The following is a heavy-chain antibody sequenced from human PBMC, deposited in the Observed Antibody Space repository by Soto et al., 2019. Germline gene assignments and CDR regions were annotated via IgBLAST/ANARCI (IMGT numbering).Heavy chain of an antibody. J-gene: IGHJ4*02. CDR2: ISSSSSYI. CDR1: GFTFSSYS. V-gene: IGHV3-21*01. CDR3: ARDVYSSSRYFDY. Sequence: EVQLVESGGGLVKPGWSLRISCAASGFTFSSYSMNWVRQAPGNGLECVSSISSSSSYIYYADSVKDRFTISRDNAKNSLYLQMNSRRAEDTAVYYCARDVYSSSRYFDYGGQGTLVTVSS. D-gene: IGHD6-6*01.